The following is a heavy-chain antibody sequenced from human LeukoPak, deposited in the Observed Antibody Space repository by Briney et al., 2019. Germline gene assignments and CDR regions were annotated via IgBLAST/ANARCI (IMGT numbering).Heavy chain of an antibody. V-gene: IGHV4-39*01. CDR3: ARRTVTTRGGNWFDP. CDR2: IYYSGST. Sequence: PSETLSLTCTVSGGSISSSSYYWGWIRQPPGKGLEWIGSIYYSGSTYYNPSLKSRVTISVDTSKNQFSLKLSSVTAADTAVYYCARRTVTTRGGNWFDPWGQGTLVTVSS. J-gene: IGHJ5*02. CDR1: GGSISSSSYY. D-gene: IGHD4-11*01.